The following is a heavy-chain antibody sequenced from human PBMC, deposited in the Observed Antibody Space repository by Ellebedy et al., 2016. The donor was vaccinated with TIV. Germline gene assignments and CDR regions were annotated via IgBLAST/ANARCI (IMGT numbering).Heavy chain of an antibody. Sequence: SETLSLTCTVSGGSISSSYWTWIRQPPGKGLEWIGNVYYSGSTDYNPSLKSRVTISVDTSKNQLSLKLTSVTAADTAVYYCAREATVYSYGGELDSWGQGTLVTVSS. V-gene: IGHV4-59*12. J-gene: IGHJ4*02. CDR2: VYYSGST. D-gene: IGHD5-18*01. CDR3: AREATVYSYGGELDS. CDR1: GGSISSSY.